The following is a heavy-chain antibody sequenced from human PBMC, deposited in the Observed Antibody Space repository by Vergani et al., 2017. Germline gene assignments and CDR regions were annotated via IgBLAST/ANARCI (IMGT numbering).Heavy chain of an antibody. CDR2: ISGSGGST. CDR3: AKLEGGMTTVTSYYFDY. Sequence: EVQLVESGGGLVQPGGSLRLSCAASGFTFSSYAMSWVRQAPGKGLEWVSAISGSGGSTYYADSVKGRFTISRDNSKNTLYLQMNSLRAEDTAVYYCAKLEGGMTTVTSYYFDYWGQGTLVTVSS. V-gene: IGHV3-23*04. J-gene: IGHJ4*02. CDR1: GFTFSSYA. D-gene: IGHD4-17*01.